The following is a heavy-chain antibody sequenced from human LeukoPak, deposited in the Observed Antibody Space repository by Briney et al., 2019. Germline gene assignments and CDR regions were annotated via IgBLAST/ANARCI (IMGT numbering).Heavy chain of an antibody. CDR3: VKGGITMVRGVIAAFDY. Sequence: PGGSLRLSCSASGFTFSSYAMHWVRQAPGKGLEYVSAISSNGGSTYYADSVKGRFTISRHNSKNTLYLQMSNLRAEDTAVYYCVKGGITMVRGVIAAFDYWGQGTLVTVSS. CDR2: ISSNGGST. V-gene: IGHV3-64D*06. CDR1: GFTFSSYA. J-gene: IGHJ4*02. D-gene: IGHD3-10*01.